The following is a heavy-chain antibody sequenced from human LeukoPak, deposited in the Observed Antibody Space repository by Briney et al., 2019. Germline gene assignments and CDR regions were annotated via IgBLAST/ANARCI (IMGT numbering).Heavy chain of an antibody. J-gene: IGHJ3*02. CDR1: GFTFSSYA. V-gene: IGHV3-23*01. Sequence: GGSLRLSCAASGFTFSSYAMSWVRQAPGKGLEWVSGISDSGTGTYYADSVKGRFTISRDNSKNTLYLQMNSLRAEDTAVYYCARDPGGPHTVKWDAFDIWGQGTMFTVSS. CDR2: ISDSGTGT. D-gene: IGHD2-2*02. CDR3: ARDPGGPHTVKWDAFDI.